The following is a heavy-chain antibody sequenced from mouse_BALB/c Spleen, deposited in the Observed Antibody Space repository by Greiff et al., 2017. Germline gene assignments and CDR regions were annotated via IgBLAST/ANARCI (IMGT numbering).Heavy chain of an antibody. CDR1: GYTFTDYY. J-gene: IGHJ3*01. Sequence: VQLKQSGPELVKPGASVKMSCKASGYTFTDYYMDWVKQSHGESFEWIGRVNPYNGGTSYNQKFKGKATLTVDKSSSTAYMELNSLTSEDSAVYYCARFAYWGQGTLVTVSA. CDR3: ARFAY. V-gene: IGHV1-19*01. CDR2: VNPYNGGT.